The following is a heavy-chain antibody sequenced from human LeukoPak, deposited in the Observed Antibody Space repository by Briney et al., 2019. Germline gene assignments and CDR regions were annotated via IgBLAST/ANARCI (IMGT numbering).Heavy chain of an antibody. CDR2: ISGSGGTT. J-gene: IGHJ4*02. D-gene: IGHD1-26*01. CDR1: GFTFSSSA. CDR3: AKSDYSGSPDY. Sequence: HPGGSLRLSCAGSGFTFSSSAMTWVRQAPGKGLEWVSAISGSGGTTYYADSVKGRFTISGDNSKNTLYLQMNSLRAEDTAVYYCAKSDYSGSPDYWGQGTLVTVSS. V-gene: IGHV3-23*01.